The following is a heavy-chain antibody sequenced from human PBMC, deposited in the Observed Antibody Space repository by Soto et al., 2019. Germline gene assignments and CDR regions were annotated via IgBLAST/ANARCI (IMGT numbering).Heavy chain of an antibody. CDR2: ISGIGGST. CDR1: GFTFSSYA. J-gene: IGHJ4*02. CDR3: AKERFTGYDY. D-gene: IGHD7-27*01. Sequence: VQLLESGGGLVQAGGSLSLSCAASGFTFSSYAMSWIRQARGKGLEWVSAISGIGGSTYSADSVKGRFTISRDNTKNTAYLQMNSLRAEDTAVYYCAKERFTGYDYWGQGTLVTVSS. V-gene: IGHV3-23*01.